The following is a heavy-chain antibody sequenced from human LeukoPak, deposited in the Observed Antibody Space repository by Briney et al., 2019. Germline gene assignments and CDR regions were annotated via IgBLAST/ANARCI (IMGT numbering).Heavy chain of an antibody. J-gene: IGHJ6*02. CDR3: ARVDSHYDFWSGYSIRYYYYGMDV. V-gene: IGHV1-18*01. CDR2: ISAYNGNT. CDR1: GYTFTSYG. Sequence: GASVKVSCKASGYTFTSYGISWVRQAPGQGLEWMGWISAYNGNTNYAQKLQGRVTMTTDTSTSTAYMELRSLRSDDTAVYYCARVDSHYDFWSGYSIRYYYYGMDVWGQGTTVTVSS. D-gene: IGHD3-3*01.